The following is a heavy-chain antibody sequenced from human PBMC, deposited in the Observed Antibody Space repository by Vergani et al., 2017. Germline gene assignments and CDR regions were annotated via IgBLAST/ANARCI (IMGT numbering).Heavy chain of an antibody. CDR2: ISGSGGST. D-gene: IGHD4-11*01. V-gene: IGHV3-23*01. Sequence: ELQLLESGGGLVQPGGSLRLSCAASGFTFSSYAMSWVRQAPGKGLEWVSAISGSGGSTYYADSVKGRFTLSRDNSKNTLYLEMNSLRAEDTAVYYCAKGLSTVTTTPFDYWGQGTLVTVSS. J-gene: IGHJ4*02. CDR3: AKGLSTVTTTPFDY. CDR1: GFTFSSYA.